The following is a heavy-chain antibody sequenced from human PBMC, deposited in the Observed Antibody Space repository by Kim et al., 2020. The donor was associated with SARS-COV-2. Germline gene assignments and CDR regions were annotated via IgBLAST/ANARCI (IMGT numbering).Heavy chain of an antibody. Sequence: ANYAQKFQGRVPITADKATSIAYMELSSLRSEDTAVYYCARTGSSLRMDYWGQGTLVTVSS. V-gene: IGHV1-69*02. D-gene: IGHD3-10*01. CDR2: A. J-gene: IGHJ4*02. CDR3: ARTGSSLRMDY.